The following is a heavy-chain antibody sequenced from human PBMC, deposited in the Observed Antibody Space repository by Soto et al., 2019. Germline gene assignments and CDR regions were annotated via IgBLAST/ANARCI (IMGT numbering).Heavy chain of an antibody. CDR1: GFTFSSYA. Sequence: GGSLRLSCAASGFTFSSYAMSWVRQAPGKGLEWVAAISGSGGSTYYADSVKGRFTIARDNSKNTLYLQMNSLRAEVTAVYYCAKDSGPRASSSGSYYYCMDVWGQGTPVTVSS. D-gene: IGHD6-13*01. CDR2: ISGSGGST. V-gene: IGHV3-23*01. CDR3: AKDSGPRASSSGSYYYCMDV. J-gene: IGHJ6*02.